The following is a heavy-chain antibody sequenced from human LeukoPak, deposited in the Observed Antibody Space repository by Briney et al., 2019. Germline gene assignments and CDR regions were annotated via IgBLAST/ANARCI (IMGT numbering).Heavy chain of an antibody. CDR1: GFTLSSNY. CDR3: ARVLRDGYSDY. J-gene: IGHJ4*02. D-gene: IGHD5-24*01. Sequence: GGSLRLSCAASGFTLSSNYMSWVRQAPGKGLEWVAVIYSGGSTYYADSVKGRFTISRDNSKNTLYLQMNSLRAEDTAVYYCARVLRDGYSDYWGQGTLVTVSS. CDR2: IYSGGST. V-gene: IGHV3-53*01.